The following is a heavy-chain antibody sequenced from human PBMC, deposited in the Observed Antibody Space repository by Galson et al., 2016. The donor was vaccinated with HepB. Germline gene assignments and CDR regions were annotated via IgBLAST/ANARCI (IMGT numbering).Heavy chain of an antibody. CDR2: TRNKANTYTT. J-gene: IGHJ6*02. Sequence: SLRLSCAAFGFPFSTYGMHWVRQAPGKGLEWVGRTRNKANTYTTKYAASGKGRFTISRDESESSLYLQMNSLKTEDTAVYYCARGPSGTTAAGSPQYFYGMDVWGQGTTVTVSS. CDR1: GFPFSTYG. V-gene: IGHV3-72*01. D-gene: IGHD6-13*01. CDR3: ARGPSGTTAAGSPQYFYGMDV.